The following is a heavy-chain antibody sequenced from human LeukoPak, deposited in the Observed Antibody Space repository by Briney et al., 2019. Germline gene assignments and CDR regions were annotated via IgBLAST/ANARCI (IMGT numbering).Heavy chain of an antibody. J-gene: IGHJ4*02. CDR1: GYTFTTYG. Sequence: ASVKVSCKASGYTFTTYGFSWLRQAPGQGLEWMGWISAYNGNTNYAQKLQGRVTMTTDKLTSTAYMELRSPRSDDTAVYYCARDGRRSLDYWGQGTLVTVSS. CDR2: ISAYNGNT. V-gene: IGHV1-18*01. CDR3: ARDGRRSLDY.